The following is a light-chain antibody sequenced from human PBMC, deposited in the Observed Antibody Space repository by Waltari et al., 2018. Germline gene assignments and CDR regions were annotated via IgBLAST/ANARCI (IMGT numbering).Light chain of an antibody. J-gene: IGLJ2*01. CDR2: EVT. Sequence: QSALTQPASVSGSPGQSITISCTGTNSDVGSYNYVSWYQQHPGKAPKLMLYEVTNRPAGRSKRFSGSKSGNTASLTITELQAEDEADYYCSSYAGNDLVIFGGGTKLIVL. CDR1: NSDVGSYNY. CDR3: SSYAGNDLVI. V-gene: IGLV2-14*01.